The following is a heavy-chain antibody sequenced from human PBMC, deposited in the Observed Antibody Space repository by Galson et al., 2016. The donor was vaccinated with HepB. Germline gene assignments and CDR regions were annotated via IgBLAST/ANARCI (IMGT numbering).Heavy chain of an antibody. CDR3: AALRVGY. J-gene: IGHJ4*02. Sequence: SLRLSCAASRFTFSTYAMYWVRQAPGKGLAWVAIISGSGSDTRYADSVKGRFTISRDNSRNTLYLQMTGLRTEDTAVYYCAALRVGYWGQGTLVKVSS. CDR2: ISGSGSDT. V-gene: IGHV3-64D*08. CDR1: RFTFSTYA. D-gene: IGHD2-15*01.